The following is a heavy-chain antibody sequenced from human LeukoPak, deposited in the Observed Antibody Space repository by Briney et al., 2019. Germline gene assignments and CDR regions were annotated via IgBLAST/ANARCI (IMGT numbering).Heavy chain of an antibody. D-gene: IGHD6-19*01. CDR1: GYTFTSYA. CDR2: INAGNGNT. J-gene: IGHJ4*02. V-gene: IGHV1-3*01. CDR3: ARGGSSGWNYFDY. Sequence: ASVKVSYKASGYTFTSYAMHWVRQAPGQRLEWMGWINAGNGNTKYSQKFQGRVTITRDTSASTAYMELSSLRSEDTAVYYCARGGSSGWNYFDYWGQGTLVTVSS.